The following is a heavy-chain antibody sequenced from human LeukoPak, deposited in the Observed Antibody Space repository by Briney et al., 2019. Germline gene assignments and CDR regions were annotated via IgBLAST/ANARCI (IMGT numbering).Heavy chain of an antibody. CDR2: IRSKVYGGTT. CDR3: ARQIRTTTDYLDY. D-gene: IGHD4-17*01. CDR1: GISFGDYA. J-gene: IGHJ4*02. Sequence: GGSLRLSCLAFGISFGDYAMTWVRQAPGKGLEWIGFIRSKVYGGTTEYAASVKGRFTISRDDSTSIAYLQMNSLKTEDTAVYYCARQIRTTTDYLDYWGQGTPVTVSS. V-gene: IGHV3-49*04.